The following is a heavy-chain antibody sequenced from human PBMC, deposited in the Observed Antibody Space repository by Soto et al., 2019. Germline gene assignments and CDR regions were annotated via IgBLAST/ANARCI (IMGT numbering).Heavy chain of an antibody. CDR1: GYTFTSYA. D-gene: IGHD2-2*01. Sequence: ASVKVSCKASGYTFTSYAMHWVRQAPGQRLEWMGWIHAGNGNTKYSQNFQGRVTITRDTSASTAYMELSSLRSEDTAVYYCARAVVPAAQNWLDPWGQGTLVTVSS. CDR2: IHAGNGNT. J-gene: IGHJ5*02. V-gene: IGHV1-3*01. CDR3: ARAVVPAAQNWLDP.